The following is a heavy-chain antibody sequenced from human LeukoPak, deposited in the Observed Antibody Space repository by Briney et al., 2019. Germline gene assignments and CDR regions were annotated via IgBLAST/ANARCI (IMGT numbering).Heavy chain of an antibody. J-gene: IGHJ4*02. CDR3: ARVLGSRHYYESTGYLDY. CDR1: GYTFTSYY. V-gene: IGHV1-46*01. D-gene: IGHD3-22*01. CDR2: INPSGGST. Sequence: ASVKVSCKASGYTFTSYYMHWVRQVPGQGLEWMGIINPSGGSTSYAQKFQGRVTMTTDTSTSTAYMELRSLRSDDTAVYYCARVLGSRHYYESTGYLDYWGQGTLVTVSS.